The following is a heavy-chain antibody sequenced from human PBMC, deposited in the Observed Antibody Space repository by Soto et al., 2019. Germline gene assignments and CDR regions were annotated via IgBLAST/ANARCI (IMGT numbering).Heavy chain of an antibody. Sequence: PSEILSLPCPVFGSSIRSNYWSWFRQPPGKGLEWIGYIYYSGSTNYNPSLKSRVTVSVDTSKNQFSLKLTSVTAAGTAVYYCARLPVDAFDIWGQGTMVT. D-gene: IGHD4-4*01. CDR3: ARLPVDAFDI. CDR2: IYYSGST. CDR1: GSSIRSNY. V-gene: IGHV4-59*08. J-gene: IGHJ3*02.